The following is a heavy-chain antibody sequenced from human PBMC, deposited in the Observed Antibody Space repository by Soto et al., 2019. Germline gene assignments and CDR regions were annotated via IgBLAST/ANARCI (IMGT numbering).Heavy chain of an antibody. D-gene: IGHD7-27*01. J-gene: IGHJ6*03. CDR2: IWYDGSNK. CDR1: GFPFSSYG. V-gene: IGHV3-33*01. CDR3: ARGSGAYYYYLDV. Sequence: GGSLRLSCSASGFPFSSYGMHWVRQAPGKGLEWVALIWYDGSNKYYADSVKGRFTISRDNSKNTLYLQMNSLRAEDTAVYYCARGSGAYYYYLDVWGKGTTVTVSS.